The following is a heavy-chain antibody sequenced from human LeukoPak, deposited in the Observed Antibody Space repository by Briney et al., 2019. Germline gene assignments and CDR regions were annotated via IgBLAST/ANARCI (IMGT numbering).Heavy chain of an antibody. CDR2: IHNSGAT. V-gene: IGHV4-34*01. D-gene: IGHD3-10*01. J-gene: IGHJ4*02. CDR3: ARRYYYNLGSFPFDF. CDR1: GGPFSGYF. Sequence: SETLSLTCAVSGGPFSGYFWSWIRQSSGKGLEWIGEIHNSGATNYNPSLNSRVTISEDTSKNQFYLNLSSVTAADTAVYYCARRYYYNLGSFPFDFWGQGTLVTVSS.